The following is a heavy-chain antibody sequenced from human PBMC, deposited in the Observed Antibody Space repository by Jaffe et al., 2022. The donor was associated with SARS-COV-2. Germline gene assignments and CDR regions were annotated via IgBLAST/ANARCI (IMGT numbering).Heavy chain of an antibody. J-gene: IGHJ4*02. Sequence: QVQLQESGPGLVKPSETLSLTCTVSGGSVSSGSYYWSWIRQPPGKGLEWIGYIYYSGSTNYNPSLKSRVTISVDTSKNQFSLKLSSVTAADTAVYYCARDPSGPFDYWGQGTLVTVSS. D-gene: IGHD6-6*01. CDR1: GGSVSSGSYY. CDR3: ARDPSGPFDY. V-gene: IGHV4-61*01. CDR2: IYYSGST.